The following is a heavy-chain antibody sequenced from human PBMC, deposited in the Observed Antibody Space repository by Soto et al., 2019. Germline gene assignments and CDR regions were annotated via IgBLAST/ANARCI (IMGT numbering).Heavy chain of an antibody. CDR1: GYRFTSYW. CDR2: IFPSDSDT. CDR3: ARKDKSGYFNWFDP. Sequence: RGESLKISCRTSGYRFTSYWIAWVRQMPGKGLEWMGIIFPSDSDTRYSPSFQGQVTISADRSTSTVFPQWASLKASDTAVYFCARKDKSGYFNWFDPWGQGTLVTVSS. D-gene: IGHD3-22*01. J-gene: IGHJ5*02. V-gene: IGHV5-51*01.